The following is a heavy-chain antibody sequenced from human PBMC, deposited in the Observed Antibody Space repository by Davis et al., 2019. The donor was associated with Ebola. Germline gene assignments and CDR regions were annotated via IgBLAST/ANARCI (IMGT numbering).Heavy chain of an antibody. V-gene: IGHV3-33*01. D-gene: IGHD1-26*01. CDR2: IWYDGSNK. Sequence: PGGSLRLSCAASGFTFSSYGMHWVRQAPGKGLEWVAVIWYDGSNKYYADSVKGRFTISRDNSKNTLYLQMNSLRAEDTAVYYCARDLGVGAPFDYWGQGTLVTVSS. CDR1: GFTFSSYG. CDR3: ARDLGVGAPFDY. J-gene: IGHJ4*02.